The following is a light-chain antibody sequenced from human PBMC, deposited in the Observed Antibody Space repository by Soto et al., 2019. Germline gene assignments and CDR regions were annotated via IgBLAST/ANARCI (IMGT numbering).Light chain of an antibody. J-gene: IGKJ2*01. CDR1: QSISSG. V-gene: IGKV1-5*01. CDR2: DAS. CDR3: QQYNSYSSYT. Sequence: DLQMTQSPSTLSASVGDRVTISCRASQSISSGLAWYQQKPGKAPKLLIYDASSLESGVPSRFRGSGSGTEFTLTISSLQPDYFATYYCQQYNSYSSYTFGQGTKLEIK.